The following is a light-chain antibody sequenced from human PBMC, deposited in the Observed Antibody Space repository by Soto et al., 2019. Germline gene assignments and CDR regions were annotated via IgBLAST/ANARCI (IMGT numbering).Light chain of an antibody. CDR1: SSNIGAGYD. CDR2: GNT. CDR3: QSYDSTLSARYV. Sequence: QSALTQPPSVSGAPGQRVTISCTGSSSNIGAGYDVHWYQQRPGTAPKLLIFGNTNRPSGVPDRFSGSKSGTSASLAITGLQAEDEGDYYCQSYDSTLSARYVFGTGTKVNV. J-gene: IGLJ1*01. V-gene: IGLV1-40*01.